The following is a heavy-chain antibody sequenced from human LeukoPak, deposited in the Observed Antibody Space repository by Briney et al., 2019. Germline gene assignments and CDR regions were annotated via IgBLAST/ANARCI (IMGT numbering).Heavy chain of an antibody. J-gene: IGHJ4*02. CDR3: ARAHTNNWHVDY. Sequence: SETLSLTCTVSGGSISDYYWSWIRQPPGKGLGWIGYIYYSGSSGYNPSLKSRVSISVDTSKNQLSLKLSSVTAADTAVYYCARAHTNNWHVDYWGQGTLVTVSS. D-gene: IGHD1-1*01. V-gene: IGHV4-59*01. CDR2: IYYSGSS. CDR1: GGSISDYY.